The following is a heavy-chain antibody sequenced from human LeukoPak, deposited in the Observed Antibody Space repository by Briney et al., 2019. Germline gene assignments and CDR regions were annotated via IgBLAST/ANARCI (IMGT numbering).Heavy chain of an antibody. V-gene: IGHV1-69*04. CDR3: ARGIDYYDSSPVAH. Sequence: SVKVSCKASGGTFSSYAISWVRQAPGQGLEWMGRIIPILGIANYAQKFQGRVTITADKSTSTAYMELSSLRSEDTAVYYCARGIDYYDSSPVAHWGQGTLVTVSS. D-gene: IGHD3-22*01. CDR2: IIPILGIA. J-gene: IGHJ4*02. CDR1: GGTFSSYA.